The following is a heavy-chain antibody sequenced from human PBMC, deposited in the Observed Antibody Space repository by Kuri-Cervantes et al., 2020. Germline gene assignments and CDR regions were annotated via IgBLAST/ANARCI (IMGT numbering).Heavy chain of an antibody. Sequence: GSLRLSCAVSGGSISSGGYSWSWIRQPPGKGLEWIGYIYYSGSTNYNPSLKSRVTISVDTSKNQFALKLSPVTAADTAVYYCARALPLRLRGFVASYDAFDIWGQGTMVTVSS. CDR1: GGSISSGGYS. D-gene: IGHD2-21*01. V-gene: IGHV4-61*08. J-gene: IGHJ3*02. CDR3: ARALPLRLRGFVASYDAFDI. CDR2: IYYSGST.